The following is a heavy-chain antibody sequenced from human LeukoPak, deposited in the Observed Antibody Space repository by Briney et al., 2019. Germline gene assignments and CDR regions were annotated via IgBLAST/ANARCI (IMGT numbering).Heavy chain of an antibody. J-gene: IGHJ4*02. CDR2: ITGTGDTT. CDR1: GFTFSHYA. D-gene: IGHD4/OR15-4a*01. V-gene: IGHV3-23*01. Sequence: GGSLRLSCAASGFTFSHYAMSWVRQAPGKGLEWVSGITGTGDTTYYTDSVKGRFTISRGNSNNTLYLQMNSLRAEDMAIYYCTKLGANYLNYFDCWGQGTLVTVSS. CDR3: TKLGANYLNYFDC.